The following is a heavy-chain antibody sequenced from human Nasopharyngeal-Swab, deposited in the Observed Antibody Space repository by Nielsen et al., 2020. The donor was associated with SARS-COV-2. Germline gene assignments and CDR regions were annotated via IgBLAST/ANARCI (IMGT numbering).Heavy chain of an antibody. CDR2: ISAYNGNT. D-gene: IGHD3-22*01. V-gene: IGHV1-18*04. CDR3: ARDEGVLNYDSSGYYPPDY. Sequence: ASVKVSCKASGYTFTSYGISWVRQAPGQGLEWMGWISAYNGNTNYAQKLQGRVTMTTDTSTSTAHMELRSLRSDDTAVYYCARDEGVLNYDSSGYYPPDYWGQGTLVTVSS. CDR1: GYTFTSYG. J-gene: IGHJ4*02.